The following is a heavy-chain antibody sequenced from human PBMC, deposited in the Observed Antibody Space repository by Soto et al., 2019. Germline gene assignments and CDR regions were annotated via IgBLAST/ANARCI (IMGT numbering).Heavy chain of an antibody. CDR2: IYYSGST. Sequence: SETLSLTCTVSGGSVSSGSYYWSWIRQPPGKGLEWIGYIYYSGSTNYNPSLKSRVTISVDTSKNQFSLKLSSVTAADTAVYYCARNYYYYGMDVWGQGTTVTVSS. CDR3: ARNYYYYGMDV. J-gene: IGHJ6*02. CDR1: GGSVSSGSYY. V-gene: IGHV4-61*01.